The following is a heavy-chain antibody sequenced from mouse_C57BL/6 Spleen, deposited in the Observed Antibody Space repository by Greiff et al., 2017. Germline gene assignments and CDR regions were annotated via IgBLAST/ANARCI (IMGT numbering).Heavy chain of an antibody. J-gene: IGHJ4*01. Sequence: DVMLVESGGGLVKPGGSLKLSCAASGFTFSSYAMSWVRQTPEKSLEWVATISDGGSYTYYPDNVKGRSTISRDNAKSNLYLQMSHLKSEDTAVYYCANGSTYYWAMDYWGQGTSVTVSS. V-gene: IGHV5-4*03. CDR2: ISDGGSYT. CDR1: GFTFSSYA. CDR3: ANGSTYYWAMDY. D-gene: IGHD5-1*01.